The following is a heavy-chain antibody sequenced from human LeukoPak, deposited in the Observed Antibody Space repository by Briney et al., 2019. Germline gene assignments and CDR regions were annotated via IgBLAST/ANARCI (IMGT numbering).Heavy chain of an antibody. V-gene: IGHV3-7*01. CDR2: IKQDGSEK. D-gene: IGHD6-19*01. CDR1: GFTFSSYW. J-gene: IGHJ4*02. CDR3: ARDRDNSGWYEPFDY. Sequence: GGSLRLSCAASGFTFSSYWMSWVRQAPGKGLEWVANIKQDGSEKYYVDSVKGRFTISRDNAKNSLYLQMNSLRAEDTAVYYCARDRDNSGWYEPFDYWGQGALVTVSS.